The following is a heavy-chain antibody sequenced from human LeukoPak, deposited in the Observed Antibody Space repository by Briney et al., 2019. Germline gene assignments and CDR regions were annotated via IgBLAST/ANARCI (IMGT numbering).Heavy chain of an antibody. CDR3: ARRSDYYDSIAYYY. Sequence: ASVKVSCKASGYTSSSYDINWVRQATGQGLEWMGWINPNSGNTGYAPKFQGRVTMTRNTYISTAYMELSSLRSEDTAVYYCARRSDYYDSIAYYYWGQGALVPVSS. CDR1: GYTSSSYD. V-gene: IGHV1-8*01. D-gene: IGHD3-22*01. CDR2: INPNSGNT. J-gene: IGHJ4*02.